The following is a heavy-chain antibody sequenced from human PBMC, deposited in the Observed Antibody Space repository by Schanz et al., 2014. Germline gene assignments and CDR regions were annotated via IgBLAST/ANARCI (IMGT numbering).Heavy chain of an antibody. Sequence: QVQLVQSGAEVKKPGASVRVSCKASGGTFTSYAFSWVRQAPGQGLEWMGRIIPIVDITDYAQKCLGRVPITADKSTSTAHMELKSLRSADTAVYYCATIGVNDYWRFGLDLWGQGTTVTVSS. V-gene: IGHV1-69*09. CDR3: ATIGVNDYWRFGLDL. CDR1: GGTFTSYA. D-gene: IGHD3-16*01. CDR2: IIPIVDIT. J-gene: IGHJ6*02.